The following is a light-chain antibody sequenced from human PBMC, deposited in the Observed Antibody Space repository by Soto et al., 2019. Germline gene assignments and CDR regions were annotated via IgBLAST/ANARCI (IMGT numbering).Light chain of an antibody. CDR3: QQYDNLPLT. Sequence: DIEMTQSPSTLSASVGDRVTITCRATQSLNIWLAWYQQKPGKAPKLLISKASSLESGVPSRFSGSGSGTEFSLTISSLQPEDIATYYCQQYDNLPLTFGGGTKVEIK. J-gene: IGKJ4*01. V-gene: IGKV1-5*03. CDR1: QSLNIW. CDR2: KAS.